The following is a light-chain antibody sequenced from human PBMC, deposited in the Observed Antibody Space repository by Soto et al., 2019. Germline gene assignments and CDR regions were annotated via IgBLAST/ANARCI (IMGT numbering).Light chain of an antibody. CDR2: GAS. V-gene: IGKV3-15*01. J-gene: IGKJ1*01. CDR3: QQYNNWPPDRT. CDR1: QSVGSN. Sequence: EIVMTQSPATLSVSPGDRAALSCRASQSVGSNLAWYQQKPGQAPRLLIYGASTRATGIPARFSGSGSGTEFTLTLSSLQSEDFAIYFYQQYNNWPPDRTFGQGTKVEIK.